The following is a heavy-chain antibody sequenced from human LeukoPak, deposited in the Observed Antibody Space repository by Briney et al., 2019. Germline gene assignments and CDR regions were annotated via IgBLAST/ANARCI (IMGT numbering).Heavy chain of an antibody. J-gene: IGHJ4*02. CDR2: ISSSSSTI. D-gene: IGHD5-18*01. CDR3: AKDIGYSYGDESYFDY. Sequence: GGSLRLSCAASGFTFSSYSMNWVRQAPGKGLEWVSYISSSSSTIYYADSVKGRFTISRDNAKNSLYLQMNSLRAEDMALYYCAKDIGYSYGDESYFDYWGQGTLVTVSS. V-gene: IGHV3-48*04. CDR1: GFTFSSYS.